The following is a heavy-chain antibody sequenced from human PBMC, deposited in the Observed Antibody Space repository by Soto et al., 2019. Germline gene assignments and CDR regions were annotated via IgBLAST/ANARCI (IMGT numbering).Heavy chain of an antibody. J-gene: IGHJ6*04. D-gene: IGHD1-1*01. Sequence: ALLKVSCTASGYRFRSYYVHWVRQAPGQRLEWIAVFNPANGRTTYAETVPGRITITTDTSTSLVFMELSSLRPADTAVYFGAPYTSRRQASHGLDGLGLWTKGTT. CDR2: FNPANGRT. CDR3: APYTSRRQASHGLDGLGL. CDR1: GYRFRSYY. V-gene: IGHV1-46*01.